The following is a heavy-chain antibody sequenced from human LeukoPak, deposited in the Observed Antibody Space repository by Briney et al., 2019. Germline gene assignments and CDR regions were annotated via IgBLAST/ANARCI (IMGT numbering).Heavy chain of an antibody. CDR3: AREVRYSSSWYGY. Sequence: ASVKVSCKASGYTFTSYDINWVRQAPGQGLEWMGRIIPILGIANYAQKFQGRVTITADKSTSTAYMELSSLRSEDTAVYYCAREVRYSSSWYGYWGQGTLVTVSS. J-gene: IGHJ4*02. D-gene: IGHD6-13*01. V-gene: IGHV1-69*04. CDR2: IIPILGIA. CDR1: GYTFTSYD.